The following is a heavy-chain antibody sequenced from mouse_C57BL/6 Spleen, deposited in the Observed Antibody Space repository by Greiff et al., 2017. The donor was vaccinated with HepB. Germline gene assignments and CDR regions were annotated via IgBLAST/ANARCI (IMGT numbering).Heavy chain of an antibody. Sequence: EVQLQQSGPELVKPGASVKMSCKASGYTFTDYNMHWVKQSHGKSLEWIGYINPNNGGTSYNQKFKGKATLTVNKSASTAYMELRSLTSEDSAVYYCARRLYVGNYYAMDYWGQGTSVTVSS. J-gene: IGHJ4*01. CDR1: GYTFTDYN. V-gene: IGHV1-22*01. CDR2: INPNNGGT. D-gene: IGHD2-3*01. CDR3: ARRLYVGNYYAMDY.